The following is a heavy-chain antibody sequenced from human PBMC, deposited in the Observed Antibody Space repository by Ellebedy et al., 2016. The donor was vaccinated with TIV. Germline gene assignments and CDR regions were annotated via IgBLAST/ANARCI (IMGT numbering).Heavy chain of an antibody. J-gene: IGHJ4*02. D-gene: IGHD3-10*01. Sequence: MPSETLSLTCTVSGGSISSSSYYWGWIRQPSGKGLEWIGSIYYSGTTYYNPSLKSRVTISVDTSKNQFSLKLSSVTAADTAVYYCARHGLPGIPAVDYWGQGTLVTVSS. CDR2: IYYSGTT. V-gene: IGHV4-39*01. CDR3: ARHGLPGIPAVDY. CDR1: GGSISSSSYY.